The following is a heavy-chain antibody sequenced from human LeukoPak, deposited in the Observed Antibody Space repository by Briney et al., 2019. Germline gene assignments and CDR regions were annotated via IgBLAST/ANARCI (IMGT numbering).Heavy chain of an antibody. V-gene: IGHV3-11*04. CDR3: AKSPNKSPGPLIDY. J-gene: IGHJ4*02. Sequence: GGSLRLSCEASGFTFSDYYMTWIRQAPGKGLEWISYIGDRGNNIYYADSVKGRFTISRDNAKNSLYLQMNNLRAEDTAVYYCAKSPNKSPGPLIDYWGQGTLVTVSS. D-gene: IGHD1/OR15-1a*01. CDR2: IGDRGNNI. CDR1: GFTFSDYY.